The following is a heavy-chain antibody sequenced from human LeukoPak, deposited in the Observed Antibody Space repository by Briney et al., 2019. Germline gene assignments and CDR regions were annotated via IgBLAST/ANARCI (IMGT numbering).Heavy chain of an antibody. D-gene: IGHD4-17*01. V-gene: IGHV3-30*04. Sequence: QPGGSLRLSCAASGFTFSSYALHWVRQAPGKGLEWVAVISYDGSNKYYADSVKGRFTISRDNSKNTLYLQMNSLRAEDTAVYYCARSHGDYGYFDYWGQGTLVTVSS. J-gene: IGHJ4*02. CDR1: GFTFSSYA. CDR3: ARSHGDYGYFDY. CDR2: ISYDGSNK.